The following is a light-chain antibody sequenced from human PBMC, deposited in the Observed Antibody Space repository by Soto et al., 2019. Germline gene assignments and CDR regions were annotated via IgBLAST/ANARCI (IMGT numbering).Light chain of an antibody. V-gene: IGLV1-40*01. CDR3: PSYDNSLSVCYV. J-gene: IGLJ1*01. CDR1: SSNLGAGYD. CDR2: GNR. Sequence: QSVLTQPPSVSGAPGQRVTISCTGSSSNLGAGYDVHWYQLLPGTAPKLLIYGNRNRPSGVPDRFSGSKSGTSASLAITGLQSEDEADYHCPSYDNSLSVCYVFGTGTKLTVL.